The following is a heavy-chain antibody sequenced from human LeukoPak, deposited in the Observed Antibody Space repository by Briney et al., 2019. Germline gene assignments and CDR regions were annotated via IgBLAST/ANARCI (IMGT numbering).Heavy chain of an antibody. CDR1: GLTFSKYS. J-gene: IGHJ4*02. V-gene: IGHV3-48*01. CDR2: IDTSSTAM. CDR3: AKGRYSSSWYYFDY. D-gene: IGHD6-13*01. Sequence: AGGSLRLSCAASGLTFSKYSMTWVRQAPGKGLEWVSFIDTSSTAMYYTDSVKGRFTISRDNSKNTLYLQMNSLRAEDTAVYYCAKGRYSSSWYYFDYWGQGTLVTVSS.